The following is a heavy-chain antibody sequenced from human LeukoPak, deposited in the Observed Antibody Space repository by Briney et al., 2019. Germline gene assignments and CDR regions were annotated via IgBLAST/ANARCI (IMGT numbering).Heavy chain of an antibody. CDR3: ARDRPHYYDSSGYDPPFDY. CDR2: IYSSGST. CDR1: GGSIGTYY. J-gene: IGHJ4*02. Sequence: PSETLSLTCTVSGGSIGTYYWSWIRQPPGKGLEWIGYIYSSGSTYYNPSLKSRVTISVDTSKNQFSLNLSSVSAADTAVYYCARDRPHYYDSSGYDPPFDYWGQGTLVTVSS. D-gene: IGHD3-22*01. V-gene: IGHV4-4*09.